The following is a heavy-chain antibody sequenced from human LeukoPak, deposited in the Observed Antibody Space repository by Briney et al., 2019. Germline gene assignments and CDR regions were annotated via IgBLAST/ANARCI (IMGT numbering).Heavy chain of an antibody. V-gene: IGHV4-59*11. Sequence: SETLSLTCTISGGSIRSHYWSWLRQPPGKGLGWIGYFSDPGSTNYNPSLKGRVTISVDKSKNQFSLKVTSVTAADTAVYYCARTRGGNSYYFDYWGQGTLFTVSS. CDR1: GGSIRSHY. J-gene: IGHJ4*02. CDR2: FSDPGST. CDR3: ARTRGGNSYYFDY. D-gene: IGHD1-14*01.